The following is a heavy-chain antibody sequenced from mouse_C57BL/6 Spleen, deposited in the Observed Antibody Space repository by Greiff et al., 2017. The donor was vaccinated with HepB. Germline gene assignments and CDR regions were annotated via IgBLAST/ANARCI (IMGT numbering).Heavy chain of an antibody. CDR1: GYTFTSYW. CDR3: ARSGPFITTVVPYWYFDV. D-gene: IGHD1-1*01. V-gene: IGHV1-72*01. Sequence: VQLQQPGAELVKPGASVKLSCKASGYTFTSYWMHWVKQRPGRGLEWIGRIDPNSGGTKYNEKFKSKATLTVDKPSSTAYMQLSSLTSEDSAVYYCARSGPFITTVVPYWYFDVWGTGTTVTVSS. CDR2: IDPNSGGT. J-gene: IGHJ1*03.